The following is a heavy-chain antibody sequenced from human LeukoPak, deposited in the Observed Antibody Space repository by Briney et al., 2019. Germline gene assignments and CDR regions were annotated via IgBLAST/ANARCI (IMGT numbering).Heavy chain of an antibody. J-gene: IGHJ4*02. CDR2: IYPGDSDA. D-gene: IGHD1-26*01. Sequence: GESLKISCEGSGYSFTTYWVAWVRQMPGKGLEWMGIIYPGDSDANYSPSFQGQVTISADRSSNTAYLQWGSLKASGTAMYYCARSVSGRFDYWGQGTLVTVSS. CDR3: ARSVSGRFDY. CDR1: GYSFTTYW. V-gene: IGHV5-51*03.